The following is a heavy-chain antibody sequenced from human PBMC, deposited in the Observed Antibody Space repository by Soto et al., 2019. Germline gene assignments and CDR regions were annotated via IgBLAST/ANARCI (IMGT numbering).Heavy chain of an antibody. CDR1: GGTFSSYA. CDR2: IIPIFGTA. Sequence: GASVKVSCKASGGTFSSYAISWVRQAPGQGLEWMGGIIPIFGTANYAQKFQGRVTITADESTSTAYMELSSLRSEDTAVYYCARDPGSGSYFSRWYFDYWGQGTLVTVSS. J-gene: IGHJ4*02. V-gene: IGHV1-69*13. D-gene: IGHD1-26*01. CDR3: ARDPGSGSYFSRWYFDY.